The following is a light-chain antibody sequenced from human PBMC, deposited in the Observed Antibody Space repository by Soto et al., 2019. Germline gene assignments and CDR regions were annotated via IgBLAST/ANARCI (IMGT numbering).Light chain of an antibody. J-gene: IGKJ1*01. CDR3: QQYDNWPWT. CDR2: GAS. Sequence: EIVMTQSPATLSVSPGERATLSCRASQSVSSNLAWYQQKPGQAPRLLFYGASTRATGIPARFSGSGSGTEFTLTISSLQSEDFAVYHCQQYDNWPWTFGQGTKVEIK. V-gene: IGKV3-15*01. CDR1: QSVSSN.